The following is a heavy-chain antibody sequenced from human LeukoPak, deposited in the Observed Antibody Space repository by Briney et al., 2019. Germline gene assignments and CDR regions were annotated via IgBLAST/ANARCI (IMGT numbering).Heavy chain of an antibody. CDR2: ISGDGGST. V-gene: IGHV3-43*02. J-gene: IGHJ4*02. Sequence: GGSLRLSCAASGFTFDDYAMHWVRQAPGKGLEWVSLISGDGGSTYYADSVKGRYTISRDNSKNSLYLQMNSLRTEDTALYYCAKGVNLLRYFDWLFCYFDYWGQGTLVTVSS. CDR1: GFTFDDYA. D-gene: IGHD3-9*01. CDR3: AKGVNLLRYFDWLFCYFDY.